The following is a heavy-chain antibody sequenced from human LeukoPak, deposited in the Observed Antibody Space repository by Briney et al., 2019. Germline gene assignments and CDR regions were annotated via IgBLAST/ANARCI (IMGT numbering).Heavy chain of an antibody. D-gene: IGHD6-19*01. J-gene: IGHJ1*01. Sequence: GGSLRLSCAASGFTFSSYAMSWVRQAPGKGLEWVSEISGSGGTTHYADSVKGRFTISRDNSKNTLYLQMNSLRAEDTAVYYCAIDQAAVPGLPQHWGQGTLVTVSS. CDR1: GFTFSSYA. CDR2: ISGSGGTT. V-gene: IGHV3-23*01. CDR3: AIDQAAVPGLPQH.